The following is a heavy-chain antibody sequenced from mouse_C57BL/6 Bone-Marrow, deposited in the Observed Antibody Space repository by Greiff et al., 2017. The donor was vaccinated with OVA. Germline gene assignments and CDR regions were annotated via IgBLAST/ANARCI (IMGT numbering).Heavy chain of an antibody. CDR2: IYPSDSET. CDR3: ARDEDYDRSPFAY. V-gene: IGHV1-61*01. D-gene: IGHD6-1*02. Sequence: VQLQQPGAELVRPGSSVKLSCKASGYTFTSYWMDWVQPRHGKGLDWIGNIYPSDSETHYNQKFKDKATLTVDKSSSTAYMQLSILTSEDSAVYYCARDEDYDRSPFAYWGQGTLLTVSA. CDR1: GYTFTSYW. J-gene: IGHJ3*01.